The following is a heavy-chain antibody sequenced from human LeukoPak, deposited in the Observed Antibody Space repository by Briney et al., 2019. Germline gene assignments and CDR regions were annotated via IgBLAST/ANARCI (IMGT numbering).Heavy chain of an antibody. D-gene: IGHD6-6*01. Sequence: SETLSLTCAVYGGSFSGYYWSWIRQPPGKGLEWIGEINHSGSTNYNPSLKSRVTISVDTSKNQFSLKLSSVTAADTAVYYCAARRAGQIEYSSSSFDHWGQGTLVTVSS. CDR3: AARRAGQIEYSSSSFDH. V-gene: IGHV4-34*01. J-gene: IGHJ4*02. CDR2: INHSGST. CDR1: GGSFSGYY.